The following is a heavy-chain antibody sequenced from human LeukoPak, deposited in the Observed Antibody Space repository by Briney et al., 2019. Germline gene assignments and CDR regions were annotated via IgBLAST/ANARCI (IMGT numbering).Heavy chain of an antibody. Sequence: GGSLRLSCAASGFTFSSYWMHWVRQAPGKGLVWVSRIDSDGSSTTYADSVKGRFTISRDNAKNTLYLQMNSLRAEDTAVYYCAKGELLSDAFDIWGQGTMVTVSS. CDR1: GFTFSSYW. J-gene: IGHJ3*02. CDR2: IDSDGSST. D-gene: IGHD3-10*01. CDR3: AKGELLSDAFDI. V-gene: IGHV3-74*01.